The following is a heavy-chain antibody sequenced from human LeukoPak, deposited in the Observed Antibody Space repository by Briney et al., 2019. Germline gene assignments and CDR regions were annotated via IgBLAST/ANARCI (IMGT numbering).Heavy chain of an antibody. J-gene: IGHJ4*02. V-gene: IGHV3-23*01. CDR3: AKQAYDSPRTDFDY. D-gene: IGHD3-22*01. Sequence: ETLSLTCAVYGGSFSNYYWSWVRQAPGKGLEWVSGVSTSGGSTYYADSVKGRFTISRDNSKNTLHLQMNSLRAEDTAIYYCAKQAYDSPRTDFDYWGQGTLVTVSS. CDR2: VSTSGGST. CDR1: GGSFSNYY.